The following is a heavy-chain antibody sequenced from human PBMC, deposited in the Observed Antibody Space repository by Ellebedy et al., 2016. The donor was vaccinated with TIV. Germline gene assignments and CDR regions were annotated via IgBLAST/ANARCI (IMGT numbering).Heavy chain of an antibody. D-gene: IGHD6-6*01. Sequence: GESLKISCAASGFTFSTYWMSWVRQAPGKGLEWVANIKPDGSEKYHVDSVKGRFTISRDNAKNSLYLQMNSLRAEDTAVFYCVRGSRTLDYWGQGTLVTISS. J-gene: IGHJ4*02. CDR2: IKPDGSEK. V-gene: IGHV3-7*01. CDR1: GFTFSTYW. CDR3: VRGSRTLDY.